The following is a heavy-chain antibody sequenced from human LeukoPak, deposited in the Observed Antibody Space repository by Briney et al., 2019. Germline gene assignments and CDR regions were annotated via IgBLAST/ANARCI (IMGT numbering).Heavy chain of an antibody. CDR3: ATSIAAAGTKIYYFDY. D-gene: IGHD6-13*01. Sequence: ASVKVSCKASGYTFTSYGISWVRQAPGQGLEWMGWISAYNGNTNYAQKLQGRVTMTTDTSTSTAYMELRGLRSDDTAVSYCATSIAAAGTKIYYFDYWGQGTLVTVSS. CDR1: GYTFTSYG. J-gene: IGHJ4*02. V-gene: IGHV1-18*01. CDR2: ISAYNGNT.